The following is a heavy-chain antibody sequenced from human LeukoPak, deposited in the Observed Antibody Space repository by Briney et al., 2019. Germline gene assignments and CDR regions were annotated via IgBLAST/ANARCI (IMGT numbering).Heavy chain of an antibody. CDR1: GFTFSDYY. Sequence: MPGGSLRLSCAASGFTFSDYYMSWIRQAPGKGLEWVSYISSSGSTIYYADSVKGRFTISRDNSKNTLYLQMNSLRAEDTAVYYCAKTASITFGGVIFHEYYFDYWGQGTLVTVSS. J-gene: IGHJ4*02. V-gene: IGHV3-11*01. D-gene: IGHD3-16*01. CDR2: ISSSGSTI. CDR3: AKTASITFGGVIFHEYYFDY.